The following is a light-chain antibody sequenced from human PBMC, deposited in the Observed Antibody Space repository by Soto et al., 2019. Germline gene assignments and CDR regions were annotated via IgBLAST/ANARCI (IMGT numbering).Light chain of an antibody. J-gene: IGLJ3*02. CDR1: RSNIASNT. CDR2: SNN. Sequence: QSVLTRPPSASGSPGQGVAISCSGSRSNIASNTVNWYQQLPGKAPKVLIYSNNQRPSGVPGRFSGSKSGTSASLVISGLQSEDEADYYCAAWDDSLLGVLFGGGTKLTVL. CDR3: AAWDDSLLGVL. V-gene: IGLV1-44*01.